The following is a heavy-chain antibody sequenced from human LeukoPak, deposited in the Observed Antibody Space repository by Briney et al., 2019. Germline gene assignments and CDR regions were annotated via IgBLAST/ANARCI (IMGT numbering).Heavy chain of an antibody. J-gene: IGHJ4*02. CDR1: GFTLGTYA. Sequence: GGSLRLSCAASGFTLGTYALTWVRQAPGKGLEWVSSISESGGSTWYADSVKGRFTTSRDNSNNMLYLQMSSLRAEDTAAYYCAKVTRGWYNDWGQGILVTVSS. D-gene: IGHD6-19*01. CDR3: AKVTRGWYND. V-gene: IGHV3-23*01. CDR2: ISESGGST.